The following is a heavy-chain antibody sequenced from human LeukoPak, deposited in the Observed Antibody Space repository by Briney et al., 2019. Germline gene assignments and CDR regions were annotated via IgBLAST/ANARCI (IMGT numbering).Heavy chain of an antibody. CDR1: GYTFTSYG. J-gene: IGHJ4*02. CDR2: ISAYNGNT. Sequence: ASVKVSCKASGYTFTSYGISWVRQAPGQGLEWMGWISAYNGNTNYAQKLQGRVTMTTDTSTSTAYMELRSLRSDDTAVYYCARVGPTMIVTGDVYWGQGTLVTVSS. CDR3: ARVGPTMIVTGDVY. V-gene: IGHV1-18*01. D-gene: IGHD3-22*01.